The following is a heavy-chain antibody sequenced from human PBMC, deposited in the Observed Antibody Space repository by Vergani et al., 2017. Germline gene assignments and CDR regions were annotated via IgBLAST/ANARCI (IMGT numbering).Heavy chain of an antibody. V-gene: IGHV3-30*02. Sequence: VQLLESGGDLVQPGGSLRLSCAASGFNFIMHAMSWVRQAPGKGLEWVAFIRYDGSNKYYADSVKGRFTISRDNSKNTLYLQMNSLRAEDTAVYYCAKEIFGPYCISTSCSRYYYGMDVWGQGTTVTVSS. D-gene: IGHD2-2*01. CDR3: AKEIFGPYCISTSCSRYYYGMDV. CDR1: GFNFIMHA. J-gene: IGHJ6*02. CDR2: IRYDGSNK.